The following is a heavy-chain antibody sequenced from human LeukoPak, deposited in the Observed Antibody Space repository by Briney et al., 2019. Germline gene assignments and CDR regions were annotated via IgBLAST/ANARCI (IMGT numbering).Heavy chain of an antibody. CDR1: RFTFSSYE. CDR3: ARADSSGWTRDYYYYMDV. J-gene: IGHJ6*03. D-gene: IGHD6-19*01. CDR2: ISSSGSTI. V-gene: IGHV3-48*03. Sequence: QPGGSRRLSCAASRFTFSSYEMNWVRQAPGKGLEWVSYISSSGSTIYYADSVKGRFTISRDNAKNSLYLQMNSLRAEDTAVYYCARADSSGWTRDYYYYMDVWGKGTTVTVSS.